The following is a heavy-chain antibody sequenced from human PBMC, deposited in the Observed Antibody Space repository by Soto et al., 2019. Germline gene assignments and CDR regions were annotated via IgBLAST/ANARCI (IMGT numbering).Heavy chain of an antibody. CDR2: INHSGST. CDR3: AGSPGIAVAGTTRSFDY. J-gene: IGHJ4*02. V-gene: IGHV4-34*01. Sequence: SETLSLTCAVYGGSFSGYYWSWIRQPPGKGLEWIGEINHSGSTNYNPSLKSRVIISVDTSKNQFSLKLSSVTAADTAVYYCAGSPGIAVAGTTRSFDYLGQGTLVTVSS. CDR1: GGSFSGYY. D-gene: IGHD6-19*01.